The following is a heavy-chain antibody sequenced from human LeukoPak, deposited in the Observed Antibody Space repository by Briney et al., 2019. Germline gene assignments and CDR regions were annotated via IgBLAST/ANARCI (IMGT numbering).Heavy chain of an antibody. CDR2: IYHSGST. Sequence: SETLSLTCTVSGYSISSGYYWGWIRQPPGKGLEWIGSIYHSGSTYYNPSLKSRVTISVDTSKNQFSLKLSSVTAADTAVYYCAREPGVIPAATNWFDPWGQGTLVTVSS. CDR3: AREPGVIPAATNWFDP. V-gene: IGHV4-38-2*02. J-gene: IGHJ5*02. CDR1: GYSISSGYY. D-gene: IGHD2-2*01.